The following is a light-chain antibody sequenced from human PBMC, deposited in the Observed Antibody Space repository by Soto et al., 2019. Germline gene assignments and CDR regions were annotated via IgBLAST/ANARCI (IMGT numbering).Light chain of an antibody. Sequence: DIQMTQSASSVSASLGGRITIPCRTSQDIGGRLAWFQQKPGKAPQYLIQAASILQSGVPSRFSGSGSGTEFILSSSSLQPEDSATYYCEQARTFPYSFGQGTKVDIK. CDR2: AAS. CDR1: QDIGGR. J-gene: IGKJ2*03. CDR3: EQARTFPYS. V-gene: IGKV1-12*01.